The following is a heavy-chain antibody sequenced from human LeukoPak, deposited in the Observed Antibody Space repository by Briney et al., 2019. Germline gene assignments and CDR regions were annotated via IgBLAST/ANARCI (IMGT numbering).Heavy chain of an antibody. Sequence: SGTLSLTCAVSGGSISSSNWWSWVRQPPGKGLEWIGEIYHSGSTNYNPSLKSRVTISVDKSKNQFSLKLSSVTAADTAVYYCARRNYDILTGYYDGWFDPWGQGTLVPVSS. CDR1: GGSISSSNW. CDR2: IYHSGST. V-gene: IGHV4-4*02. D-gene: IGHD3-9*01. CDR3: ARRNYDILTGYYDGWFDP. J-gene: IGHJ5*02.